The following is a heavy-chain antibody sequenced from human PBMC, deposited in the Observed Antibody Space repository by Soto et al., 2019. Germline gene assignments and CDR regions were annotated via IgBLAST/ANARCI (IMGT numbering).Heavy chain of an antibody. Sequence: GESLKISCKGSGYGFTTYWVGWVRQMPGKGLEGMVIIYPGDSDTRYSPSFQGQVTISADKSINTTYLQWSSLKASDTAIYYCARQAAAGKYYYAMDVWGQGTTVTVSS. V-gene: IGHV5-51*01. CDR3: ARQAAAGKYYYAMDV. CDR1: GYGFTTYW. J-gene: IGHJ6*02. CDR2: IYPGDSDT. D-gene: IGHD6-13*01.